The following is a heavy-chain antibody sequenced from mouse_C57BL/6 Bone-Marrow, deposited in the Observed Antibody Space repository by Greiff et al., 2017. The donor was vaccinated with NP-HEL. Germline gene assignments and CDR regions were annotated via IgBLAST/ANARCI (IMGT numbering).Heavy chain of an antibody. CDR2: INPSNGGT. J-gene: IGHJ1*03. D-gene: IGHD1-1*01. CDR3: ARSSITTVVAKGGWYFDV. V-gene: IGHV1-53*01. CDR1: GYTFTSYW. Sequence: VQLQQPGTELVKPGASVKLSCKASGYTFTSYWMHWVKQRPGQGLEWIGNINPSNGGTNYNEKFKSKATLTVDKSSSTAYMQLSSLTSEDSAVYYCARSSITTVVAKGGWYFDVWGTGTTVTVSS.